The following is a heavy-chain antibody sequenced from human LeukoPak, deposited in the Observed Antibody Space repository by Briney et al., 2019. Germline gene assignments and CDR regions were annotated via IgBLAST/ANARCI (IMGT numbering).Heavy chain of an antibody. CDR1: GFTFSSYN. CDR3: AREVGATDDY. J-gene: IGHJ4*02. V-gene: IGHV3-21*01. CDR2: ISGSSTYI. Sequence: PAESLRLSCAASGFTFSSYNMNWVRQAPGKGLEWVSSISGSSTYIYYADSVRGRFTISRDNAKNSLFLHMNSLRAEDTAVYYCAREVGATDDYWGQGTLVTVSS. D-gene: IGHD1-26*01.